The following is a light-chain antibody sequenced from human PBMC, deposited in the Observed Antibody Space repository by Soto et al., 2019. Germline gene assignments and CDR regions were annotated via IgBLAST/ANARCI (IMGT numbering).Light chain of an antibody. J-gene: IGKJ4*01. CDR3: QNYENAPLT. V-gene: IGKV1-27*01. Sequence: GDRVTITCRASRAIGNDLAGYQQKPGKVPQLLIYAAFTWQSGVPSRFSASRSGTDFTLTISSLQPEDVATYYCQNYENAPLTFGGGTKVEIK. CDR1: RAIGND. CDR2: AAF.